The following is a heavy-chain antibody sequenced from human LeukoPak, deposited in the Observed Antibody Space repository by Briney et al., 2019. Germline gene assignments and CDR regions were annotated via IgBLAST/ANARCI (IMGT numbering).Heavy chain of an antibody. J-gene: IGHJ4*02. V-gene: IGHV4-39*01. CDR2: LSYSGSI. Sequence: PSETLSLTCTVSGGSISNSSHYWGWIRQPPGKGLEWIGSLSYSGSIYYNPSLKSRVTISVDTSKNQFSLKLRSVTAADTAVYYCARHRLEYCTGGSCYPGWGQGTLVTASS. CDR3: ARHRLEYCTGGSCYPG. D-gene: IGHD2-15*01. CDR1: GGSISNSSHY.